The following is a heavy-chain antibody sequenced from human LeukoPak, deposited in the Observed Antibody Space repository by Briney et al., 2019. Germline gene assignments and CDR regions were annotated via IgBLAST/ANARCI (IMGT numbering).Heavy chain of an antibody. J-gene: IGHJ5*02. CDR3: ARNGITMVRGVSWFDP. CDR1: GYTFTGYY. Sequence: ASVKVSCKASGYTFTGYYMHWVRQAPGQGLEWMGWINTNSGGTNYAQKFQGRVTMTRDTSISTAYMELSRLRSDDTAVYYCARNGITMVRGVSWFDPWGQGTLVTVSS. D-gene: IGHD3-10*01. V-gene: IGHV1-2*02. CDR2: INTNSGGT.